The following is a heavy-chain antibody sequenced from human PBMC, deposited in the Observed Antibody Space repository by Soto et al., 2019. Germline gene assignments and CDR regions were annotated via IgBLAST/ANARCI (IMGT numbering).Heavy chain of an antibody. CDR1: GGSISSSNW. CDR2: IYHSGSA. CDR3: ARAGVLLWFGELSSGWFDP. Sequence: SETLSLTCAVSGGSISSSNWWSWVRQPPGKGLEWIGEIYHSGSANYNPSLKSRVTISVDKSKNQFSLKLSSVTAADTAVYYCARAGVLLWFGELSSGWFDPWGQGTLVTVSS. V-gene: IGHV4-4*02. J-gene: IGHJ5*02. D-gene: IGHD3-10*01.